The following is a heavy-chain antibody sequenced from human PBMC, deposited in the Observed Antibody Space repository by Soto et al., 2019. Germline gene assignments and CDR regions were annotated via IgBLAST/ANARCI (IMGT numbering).Heavy chain of an antibody. D-gene: IGHD6-25*01. V-gene: IGHV1-2*02. CDR3: ARGGAAWTYYYYGMDV. CDR2: VNPNGGGT. J-gene: IGHJ6*02. Sequence: GASVKVCCKASGYTFTGHYMHWVRQAPGQVLEWMGWVNPNGGGTILAQKFQGRVTLTRDTSISTAYMELTTLKSDDTAVYYCARGGAAWTYYYYGMDVWGQGTTVTVS. CDR1: GYTFTGHY.